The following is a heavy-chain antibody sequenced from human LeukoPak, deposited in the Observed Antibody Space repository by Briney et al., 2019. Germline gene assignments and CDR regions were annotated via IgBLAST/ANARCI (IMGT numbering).Heavy chain of an antibody. D-gene: IGHD5-24*01. CDR1: GLTFGDYA. Sequence: GGSLRLSCTASGLTFGDYAVSWVRQAPGKGLVWVSRINSDGISTTYADSVKGRFTISRDNAKNTLYLQMNSLGADDTAVYYCASGDGYTSFGPEAYWGQGTLVTVSS. V-gene: IGHV3-74*01. CDR2: INSDGIST. J-gene: IGHJ4*02. CDR3: ASGDGYTSFGPEAY.